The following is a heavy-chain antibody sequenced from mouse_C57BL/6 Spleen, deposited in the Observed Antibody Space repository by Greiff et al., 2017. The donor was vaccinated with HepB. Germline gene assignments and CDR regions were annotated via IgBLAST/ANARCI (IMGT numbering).Heavy chain of an antibody. CDR2: ISYDGSN. V-gene: IGHV3-6*01. Sequence: EVKLVESGPGLVKPSQSLSLTCSVTGYSITSGYYWNWIRQFPGNKLEWMGYISYDGSNNYNPSLKNRISITRDTSKNQFFLKLNSVTTEDTATYYCARGGSYGSSIYFDYWGQGTTLTVSS. CDR3: ARGGSYGSSIYFDY. J-gene: IGHJ2*01. D-gene: IGHD1-1*01. CDR1: GYSITSGYY.